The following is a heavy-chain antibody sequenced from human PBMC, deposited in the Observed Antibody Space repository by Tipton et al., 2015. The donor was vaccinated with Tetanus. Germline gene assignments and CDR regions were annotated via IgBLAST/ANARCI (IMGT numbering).Heavy chain of an antibody. V-gene: IGHV4-59*01. CDR1: GGSISSYY. D-gene: IGHD4-17*01. J-gene: IGHJ3*02. CDR3: ARGSGDPIDAFDI. CDR2: IYYSGST. Sequence: LSLTCTVSGGSISSYYWSWIRQPPGKGLEWIGYIYYSGSTNYNPSLKSRVTISVDTSKNQFSLKLSSVTAADTAVYDCARGSGDPIDAFDIWGQGTMVTVST.